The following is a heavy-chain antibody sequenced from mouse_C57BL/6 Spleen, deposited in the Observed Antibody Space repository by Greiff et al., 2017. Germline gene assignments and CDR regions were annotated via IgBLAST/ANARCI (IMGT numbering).Heavy chain of an antibody. CDR2: IRSKSSNYAT. Sequence: EVQVEESGGGLVQPKGSLKLSCAASGFTFTTYAMHWVRQAPGKGLEWVARIRSKSSNYATYYADSVNDRFTIFRDESQSMLYLQMNNLKTEDTAMDYCVREGERRPYLDYWGQGTTLTVSS. J-gene: IGHJ2*01. V-gene: IGHV10-3*01. D-gene: IGHD3-2*02. CDR1: GFTFTTYA. CDR3: VREGERRPYLDY.